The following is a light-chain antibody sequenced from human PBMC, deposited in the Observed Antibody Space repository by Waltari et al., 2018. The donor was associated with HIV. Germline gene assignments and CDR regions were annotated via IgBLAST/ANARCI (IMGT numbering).Light chain of an antibody. V-gene: IGKV1-33*01. J-gene: IGKJ2*01. CDR3: LQYDILPYT. CDR2: GAV. Sequence: DLQLTQSPSSLSASVGASVTISCQTTHNIKINLNWLRQNPGKAPQLLVSGAVAIVAGVPSKFRGSGSGTDFVLTISDLQPDDFATYYWLQYDILPYTFGQGTQVEVK. CDR1: HNIKIN.